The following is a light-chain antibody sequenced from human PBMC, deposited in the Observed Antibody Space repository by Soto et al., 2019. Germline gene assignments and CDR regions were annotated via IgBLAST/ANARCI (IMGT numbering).Light chain of an antibody. J-gene: IGKJ5*01. V-gene: IGKV3-11*01. CDR2: DAS. Sequence: IVLTQSPSTLSLYTGERATLSFRASHSVRSYLLWYQQKPGQAPRLLISDASNRATGIPARFSGSGSGTDFTLTISSLEPEDFAVYYCQQRYSWPPITFGQGTRLEIK. CDR1: HSVRSY. CDR3: QQRYSWPPIT.